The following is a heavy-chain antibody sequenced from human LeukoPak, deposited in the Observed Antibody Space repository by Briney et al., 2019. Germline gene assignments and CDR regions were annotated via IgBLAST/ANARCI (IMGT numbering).Heavy chain of an antibody. D-gene: IGHD3-16*02. CDR1: GFTFSSYS. CDR3: ARGGVIGGEEFDY. J-gene: IGHJ4*02. Sequence: PGGSLRLSCAASGFTFSSYSMNWVRQAPGKGLEWVSSISSSSSYIYCADSVKGRFTISRDNAKNSLYLQMNSLRAEDTAVYYCARGGVIGGEEFDYWGQGTLVTVSS. V-gene: IGHV3-21*01. CDR2: ISSSSSYI.